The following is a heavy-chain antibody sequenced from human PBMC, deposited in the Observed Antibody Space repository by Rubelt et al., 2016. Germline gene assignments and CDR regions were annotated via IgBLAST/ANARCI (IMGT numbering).Heavy chain of an antibody. J-gene: IGHJ4*02. CDR3: ARFAIGGHSSGYLFDY. CDR1: GYTFTGYY. Sequence: QVQLVQSGAEVKKPGASVKVSCKASGYTFTGYYMHWVRQAPGQGLEWMGWINPNSGGTNYAQKVKGRVTMTRDTSISTAYMELSRLRSDDTAVYYCARFAIGGHSSGYLFDYWGQGTLVTASS. D-gene: IGHD3-22*01. CDR2: INPNSGGT. V-gene: IGHV1-2*02.